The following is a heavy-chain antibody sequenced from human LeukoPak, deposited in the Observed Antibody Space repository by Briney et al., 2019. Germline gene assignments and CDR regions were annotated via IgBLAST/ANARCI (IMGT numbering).Heavy chain of an antibody. CDR3: GTGWAVDF. Sequence: PGGSLRLSCAASGFNFGTHWMTWVRKAPGKGLECVATIKRDGSEKYYVDTVKGRFPISRDNAKNLLYLQMNSLIAEDTAVYDCGTGWAVDFWGQGTLVTVSS. J-gene: IGHJ4*02. CDR2: IKRDGSEK. CDR1: GFNFGTHW. V-gene: IGHV3-7*01. D-gene: IGHD5-24*01.